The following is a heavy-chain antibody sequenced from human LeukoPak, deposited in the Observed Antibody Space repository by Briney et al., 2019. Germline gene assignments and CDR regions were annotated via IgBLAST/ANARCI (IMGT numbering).Heavy chain of an antibody. J-gene: IGHJ4*02. V-gene: IGHV4-59*01. D-gene: IGHD6-19*01. CDR3: ARDEASSGWYFFDY. CDR2: IYYSGST. CDR1: GGSISTYY. Sequence: KSSETLSLTCTVSGGSISTYYWSWIRQPPGKGLEWIGYIYYSGSTNYNPSLKSRVTISVDTSKNQFSLKLSSVTAADTAVYYCARDEASSGWYFFDYWGQGTLVTVSS.